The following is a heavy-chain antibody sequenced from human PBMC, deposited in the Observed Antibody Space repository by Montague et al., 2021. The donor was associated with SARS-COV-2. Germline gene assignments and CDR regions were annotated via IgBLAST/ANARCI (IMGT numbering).Heavy chain of an antibody. J-gene: IGHJ6*02. CDR3: ARGGRYSYGARTYYYYYGMDV. D-gene: IGHD5-18*01. V-gene: IGHV5-10-1*01. Sequence: QSGAEVKKPGESLKISCEGSGYSFTNYWIGWVRQMPGKGLEWMGRIDPSDSYTNYSPSFQGHVTISADKSISTAYLQWSSLKASDTAMYYCARGGRYSYGARTYYYYYGMDVWGQGTTVTVSS. CDR2: IDPSDSYT. CDR1: GYSFTNYW.